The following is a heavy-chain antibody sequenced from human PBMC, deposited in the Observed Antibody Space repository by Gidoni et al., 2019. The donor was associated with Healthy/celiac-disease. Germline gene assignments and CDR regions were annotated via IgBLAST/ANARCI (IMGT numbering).Heavy chain of an antibody. V-gene: IGHV3-48*01. Sequence: EVQLVESGGGLVQPGGSLRLSCAASGFTFSSYSMNWVRQAPGKGLEWVSYISSSSSTIYYADSVKGRFTISRDNAKNSLYLQMNSLRAEDTAVYYYARSGDDYGDYGLDYWGQGTLVTVSS. CDR2: ISSSSSTI. CDR3: ARSGDDYGDYGLDY. J-gene: IGHJ4*02. CDR1: GFTFSSYS. D-gene: IGHD4-17*01.